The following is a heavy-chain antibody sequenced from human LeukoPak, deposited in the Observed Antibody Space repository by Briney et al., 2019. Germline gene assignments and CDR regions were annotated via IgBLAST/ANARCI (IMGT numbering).Heavy chain of an antibody. J-gene: IGHJ6*02. CDR3: ARGKYQLPDYYYYGMDV. CDR1: GYTFTSYG. CDR2: ISAYNGNT. V-gene: IGHV1-18*01. D-gene: IGHD2-2*01. Sequence: ASVKVSCKASGYTFTSYGISWVRQAPGQGLEWMGWISAYNGNTNYAQKLQGRVTMTTDTSTSTAYMELSSLRSEDTAVYYCARGKYQLPDYYYYGMDVWGQGTTVTVSS.